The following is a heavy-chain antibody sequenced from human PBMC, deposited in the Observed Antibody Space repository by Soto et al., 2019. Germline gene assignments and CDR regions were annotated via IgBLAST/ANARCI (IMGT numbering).Heavy chain of an antibody. J-gene: IGHJ3*02. CDR2: IYYSGST. CDR1: GGSISSYY. Sequence: SETLSLTCTVSGGSISSYYWSWIRQPPGKGLEWIGYIYYSGSTNYNPSRKSRVTISVDTSKNQFSLKLSSVTAADSAVYDCARDWANWSDDAFDIWGQGTMVTVSS. CDR3: ARDWANWSDDAFDI. V-gene: IGHV4-59*01. D-gene: IGHD1-1*01.